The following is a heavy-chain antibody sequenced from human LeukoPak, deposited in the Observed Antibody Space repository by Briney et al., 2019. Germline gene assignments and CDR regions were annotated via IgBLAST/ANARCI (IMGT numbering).Heavy chain of an antibody. CDR1: GFTFSRYW. Sequence: PGGSLRLSCATSGFTFSRYWMSWVRQAPGKGLEWVANIKQDGSEKYYVDSVKGRFTISRDNAKNSLYLQMNSLRAEDTAVYYCTTDTSAAGPWYFDYWGQGALVTVSS. D-gene: IGHD6-13*01. CDR3: TTDTSAAGPWYFDY. CDR2: IKQDGSEK. J-gene: IGHJ4*02. V-gene: IGHV3-7*01.